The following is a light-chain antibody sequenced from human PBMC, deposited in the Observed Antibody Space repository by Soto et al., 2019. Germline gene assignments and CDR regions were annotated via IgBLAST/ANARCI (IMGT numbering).Light chain of an antibody. Sequence: QPVLTQSPSASASLGASVKLTCTLSSGHSSYDIAWHQQQPEKGPRYLMKLNSDGSHNKGDGIPDRFSGSSSGAERYLTIPSLQSEDEADYYCQTWGAGIRVFGGGTKLTVL. J-gene: IGLJ3*02. CDR3: QTWGAGIRV. CDR1: SGHSSYD. CDR2: LNSDGSH. V-gene: IGLV4-69*01.